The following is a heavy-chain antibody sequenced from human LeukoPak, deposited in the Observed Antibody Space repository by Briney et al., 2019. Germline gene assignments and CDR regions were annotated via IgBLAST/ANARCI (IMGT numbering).Heavy chain of an antibody. CDR2: ISYEGSNK. V-gene: IGHV3-30-3*01. CDR3: ARDRARYSIGWYGEGFAY. Sequence: GRSLRLSCAASGFTFSNYAMHWVRQAPAKGLEWVAVISYEGSNKDYADSVKGRFTISRDNSKNTLYLQMNSLRAEDTAVYYCARDRARYSIGWYGEGFAYWGHGTLVTVSS. J-gene: IGHJ4*01. D-gene: IGHD6-19*01. CDR1: GFTFSNYA.